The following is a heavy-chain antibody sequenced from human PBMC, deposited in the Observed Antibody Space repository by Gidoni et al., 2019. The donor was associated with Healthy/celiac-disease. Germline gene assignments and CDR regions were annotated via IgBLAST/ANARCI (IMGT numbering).Heavy chain of an antibody. D-gene: IGHD4-4*01. CDR3: ARESGPTVTTWDAFDI. CDR2: IYYSGST. V-gene: IGHV4-30-4*01. J-gene: IGHJ3*02. CDR1: GGSISSGDYY. Sequence: QVQLQESGPGLVKPSQTLSLTCTVSGGSISSGDYYWSWIRQPPGKGLEWIGYIYYSGSTYYNPSLKSRVTISVDTSKNQFSLKLSSVTAADTAVYYCARESGPTVTTWDAFDIWGQGTMVTVSS.